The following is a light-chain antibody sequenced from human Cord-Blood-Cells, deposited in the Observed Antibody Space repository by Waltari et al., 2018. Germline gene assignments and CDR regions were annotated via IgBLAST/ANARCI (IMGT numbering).Light chain of an antibody. CDR2: DVS. CDR1: SSDVGGYNS. CDR3: CSYAGSYAWV. J-gene: IGLJ3*02. Sequence: QSALTQPRSVSGSPVQSVTISCTGTSSDVGGYNSVSWYQQHPGKAPKLMIYDVSKRPSGAPSRFSGSKSGNTASLTISGLQAGDEADDYCCSYAGSYAWVFGGGTKLTVL. V-gene: IGLV2-11*02.